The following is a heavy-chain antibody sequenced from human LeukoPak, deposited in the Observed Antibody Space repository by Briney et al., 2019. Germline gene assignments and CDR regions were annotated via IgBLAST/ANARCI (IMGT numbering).Heavy chain of an antibody. Sequence: PGGSLRLSCAASGFTFDDYAMHWVRQAPGKGLEWVSGISWNSGSIGYADSVKGRFTISRDNAKNSLYLQMNSLRAEDTALYYCARSLMVRGVITTTKSHGGNYYYYGMDVWGQGTTVTVSS. D-gene: IGHD3-10*01. CDR3: ARSLMVRGVITTTKSHGGNYYYYGMDV. V-gene: IGHV3-9*01. CDR2: ISWNSGSI. J-gene: IGHJ6*02. CDR1: GFTFDDYA.